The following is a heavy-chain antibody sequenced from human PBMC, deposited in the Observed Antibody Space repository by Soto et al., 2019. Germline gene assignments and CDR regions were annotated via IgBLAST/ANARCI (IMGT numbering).Heavy chain of an antibody. J-gene: IGHJ5*02. CDR1: GYTFTSYA. Sequence: QVQLVQSGAEEKKPGASVKVSCKASGYTFTSYAMHWVRQAPGQRLEWMGWINAGNGNTKYSQKFQGRVTITRYRSASTACMELSSLRSEDTAVYYCARERVLGWPKRGFGPWGQGTLVTVSS. CDR2: INAGNGNT. CDR3: ARERVLGWPKRGFGP. V-gene: IGHV1-3*05. D-gene: IGHD6-19*01.